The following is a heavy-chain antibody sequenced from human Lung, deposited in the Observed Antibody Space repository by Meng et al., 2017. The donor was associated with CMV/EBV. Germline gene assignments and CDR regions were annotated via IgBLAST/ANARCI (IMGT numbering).Heavy chain of an antibody. CDR1: GFTFSSYW. CDR3: ARDYGGYPNDCDY. CDR2: IKQDGSEK. V-gene: IGHV3-7*01. Sequence: GESXKISCAASGFTFSSYWMSWVRQAPGKGLEWVANIKQDGSEKYYVDSVKGRFTISRDNAKNSLYLQMNSLRAEDTAVYYCARDYGGYPNDCDYWGQGTXVTVSS. D-gene: IGHD5-12*01. J-gene: IGHJ4*02.